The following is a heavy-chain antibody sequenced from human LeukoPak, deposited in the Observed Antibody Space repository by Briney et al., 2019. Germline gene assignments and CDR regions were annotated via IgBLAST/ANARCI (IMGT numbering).Heavy chain of an antibody. CDR2: ISTAGDT. V-gene: IGHV3-13*01. J-gene: IGHJ4*02. Sequence: GGSLRLSCAASGFTFSSRDMHWARQATGKGLEWVSGISTAGDTYYLDSVEGRFTISRENAKNSLYLQMNSLRAGDTAVYYCARGGRLAPVDYWGQGTLVTVSS. CDR3: ARGGRLAPVDY. CDR1: GFTFSSRD. D-gene: IGHD6-25*01.